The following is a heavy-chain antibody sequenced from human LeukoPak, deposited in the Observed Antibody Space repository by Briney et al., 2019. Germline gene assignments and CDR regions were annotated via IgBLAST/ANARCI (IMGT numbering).Heavy chain of an antibody. CDR1: SGSISSDY. CDR3: ARVHSGLRGNWFDP. J-gene: IGHJ5*02. D-gene: IGHD4-17*01. Sequence: SETLSLTCTVSSGSISSDYWSWIRQPPGKGLEWIGYIYYSGRTNYNPSLKSRVIILVDTSKNQFSLNLSSVTAADTAVYYCARVHSGLRGNWFDPWGQGTLVTVSS. CDR2: IYYSGRT. V-gene: IGHV4-59*01.